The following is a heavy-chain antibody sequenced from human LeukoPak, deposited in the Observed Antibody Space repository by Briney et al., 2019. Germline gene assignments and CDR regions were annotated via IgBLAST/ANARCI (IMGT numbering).Heavy chain of an antibody. J-gene: IGHJ5*02. CDR1: GYTFTGYY. Sequence: GASVKVSCKASGYTFTGYYMHWVRQAPGQGLEWMGWINPNSGGTNYAQKFQGRVTMTRDTSISTAYMELSRLRSDDTAVYYCATVDYVWGSYPRFDPWGQGTLVTVSS. D-gene: IGHD3-16*02. CDR2: INPNSGGT. CDR3: ATVDYVWGSYPRFDP. V-gene: IGHV1-2*02.